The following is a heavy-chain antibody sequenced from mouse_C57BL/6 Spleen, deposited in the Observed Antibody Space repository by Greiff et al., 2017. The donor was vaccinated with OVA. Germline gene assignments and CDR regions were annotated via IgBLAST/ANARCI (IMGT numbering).Heavy chain of an antibody. CDR1: GFNIKDYY. Sequence: VQLQQSGAELVKPGASVKLSCTASGFNIKDYYMHWVKQRTEQGLEWIGRIDPEDGETKYAPNFPGKATITADTSSNTAYLQLSSLTSEDTAVYYCARYDYDEAWFAYWGQGTLVTVSA. V-gene: IGHV14-2*01. CDR3: ARYDYDEAWFAY. CDR2: IDPEDGET. J-gene: IGHJ3*01. D-gene: IGHD2-4*01.